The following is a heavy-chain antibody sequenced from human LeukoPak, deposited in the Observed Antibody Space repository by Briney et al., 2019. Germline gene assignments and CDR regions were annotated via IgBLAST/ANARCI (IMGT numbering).Heavy chain of an antibody. Sequence: SVKVSCKASGGTFISYAISWVRQAPGQGLEWMGGIIPIFGTANYAQKFQGRVTITADESTSTAYMELSSLRSEDTAVYYCARDQGLRVPYYYYGMDVWGQGTTVTASS. CDR3: ARDQGLRVPYYYYGMDV. CDR2: IIPIFGTA. CDR1: GGTFISYA. J-gene: IGHJ6*02. D-gene: IGHD4-17*01. V-gene: IGHV1-69*13.